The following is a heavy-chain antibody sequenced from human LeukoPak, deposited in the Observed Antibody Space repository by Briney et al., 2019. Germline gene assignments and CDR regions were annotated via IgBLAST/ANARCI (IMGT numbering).Heavy chain of an antibody. D-gene: IGHD3-10*01. CDR3: ARCTRYGSGSYYTDY. CDR1: GGTLSSYA. J-gene: IGHJ4*02. V-gene: IGHV1-69*04. CDR2: IIPILGIA. Sequence: SVKVSCKASGGTLSSYAISWVRQAAGQGLEWMGRIIPILGIANYAQKFQGRVTITADKSTSTAYMELSSLRSEDTAVYYCARCTRYGSGSYYTDYWGEGTLVTVSS.